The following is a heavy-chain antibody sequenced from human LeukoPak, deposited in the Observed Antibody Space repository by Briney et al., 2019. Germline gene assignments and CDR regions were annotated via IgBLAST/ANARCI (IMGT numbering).Heavy chain of an antibody. CDR3: AMMGELLSSDY. V-gene: IGHV3-23*01. CDR2: IRGTGGST. Sequence: GGSLRLSCAASGFTFSSYAMSWVRQAPGEGLEWVSAIRGTGGSTYYVDSVKGRFTISRDNSKNMLYLQMNSLRAEDTAVYYCAMMGELLSSDYWGQGTLVTVSS. J-gene: IGHJ4*02. CDR1: GFTFSSYA. D-gene: IGHD1-26*01.